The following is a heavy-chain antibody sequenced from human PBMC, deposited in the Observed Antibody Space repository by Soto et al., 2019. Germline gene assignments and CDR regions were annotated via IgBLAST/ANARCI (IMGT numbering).Heavy chain of an antibody. V-gene: IGHV1-69*01. CDR1: GGTFSSYA. D-gene: IGHD2-2*02. CDR3: ASDHSGYCSSTSCYIRDLWY. CDR2: IIPIFGTA. J-gene: IGHJ4*02. Sequence: QVQLVQSGAEVKKPGSSVNVSCKASGGTFSSYAISWVRQAPGQGLEWMGGIIPIFGTANYAQKFQGRVTITADESTSTAYMELSSPRSEDTAVYYCASDHSGYCSSTSCYIRDLWYWGQGTLVTVSS.